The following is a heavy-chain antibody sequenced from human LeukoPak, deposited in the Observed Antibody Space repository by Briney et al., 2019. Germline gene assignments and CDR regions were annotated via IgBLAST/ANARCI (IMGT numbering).Heavy chain of an antibody. D-gene: IGHD3-3*01. V-gene: IGHV1-2*02. CDR1: GYTFTGYY. J-gene: IGHJ4*02. CDR2: INPNSGGT. Sequence: ASVKVSCKASGYTFTGYYMHWVRQAPGQGLEWMGWINPNSGGTNYAQKFQGRVTMTRDTSISTAYMEPSRLRSDDTAVYYCARGKLRFLEWLLSIDYWGQGTLVTVSS. CDR3: ARGKLRFLEWLLSIDY.